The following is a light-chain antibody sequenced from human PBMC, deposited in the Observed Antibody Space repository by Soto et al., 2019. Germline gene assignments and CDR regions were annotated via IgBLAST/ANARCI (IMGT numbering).Light chain of an antibody. V-gene: IGKV3-20*01. CDR3: QQSGT. CDR2: DAS. Sequence: EVVLTQSPDTLSLSPGERATLSCRASQNVSSTYLAWYQQKPGQAPRLLIYDASSRATGIPDRFSGSGSGTDFILTISRLEPEDFAVYYCQQSGTFGPGTKVDI. CDR1: QNVSSTY. J-gene: IGKJ3*01.